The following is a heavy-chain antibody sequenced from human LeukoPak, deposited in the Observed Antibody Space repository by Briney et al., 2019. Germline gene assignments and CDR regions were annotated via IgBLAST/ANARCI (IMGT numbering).Heavy chain of an antibody. CDR1: GFTFSSYA. Sequence: GGSLRLSCAASGFTFSSYAMSWVRQAPGKGLEWVSAISGSGGSTYYADSVKGRFTISRDNSKNTLYLQMNSLRAEDTAVYYCAKNPMGGYRSPHDYWGQGTLVTVSS. CDR2: ISGSGGST. V-gene: IGHV3-23*01. J-gene: IGHJ4*02. D-gene: IGHD5-12*01. CDR3: AKNPMGGYRSPHDY.